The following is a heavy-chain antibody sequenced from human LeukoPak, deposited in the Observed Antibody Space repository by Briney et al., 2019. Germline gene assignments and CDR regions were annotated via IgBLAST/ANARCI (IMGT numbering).Heavy chain of an antibody. Sequence: GGSLRLSCAASGFTFSSYAMSWVRQAPGKGLEWVSAISGSGGSTYYADSVKGRFTISRDNSKNTLYLQMNSLRAEDTAVYYRAKPPFSGSYYDYWGQGTLVTVSS. D-gene: IGHD1-26*01. J-gene: IGHJ4*02. CDR3: AKPPFSGSYYDY. CDR1: GFTFSSYA. CDR2: ISGSGGST. V-gene: IGHV3-23*01.